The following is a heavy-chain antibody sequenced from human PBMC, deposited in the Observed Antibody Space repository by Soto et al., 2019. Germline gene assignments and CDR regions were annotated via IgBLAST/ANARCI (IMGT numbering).Heavy chain of an antibody. Sequence: EMQVLESGGGLVQPGGSLRLSCTASGFTITSYEINWVRQAPGKGLEWLSVMSSSGVTIYYADSVKGRFTISRDTANTSVELQTTRLSVQATAVYYCARVPGPPGLGQWFDSWGQGTLVTVPS. CDR3: ARVPGPPGLGQWFDS. CDR2: MSSSGVTI. D-gene: IGHD6-6*01. J-gene: IGHJ5*01. CDR1: GFTITSYE. V-gene: IGHV3-48*03.